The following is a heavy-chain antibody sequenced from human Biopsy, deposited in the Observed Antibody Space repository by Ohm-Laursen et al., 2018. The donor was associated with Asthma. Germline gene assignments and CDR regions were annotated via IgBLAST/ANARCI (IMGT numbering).Heavy chain of an antibody. CDR3: TIPNSNRDILYYYYGMDV. Sequence: SVKVSCKASGGTFGNYAISWVRQAPGLGLEWMGGISPIFGRTNYAENFEGRVSITADIFTRTVYMELSSLRSDDTAIYYLTIPNSNRDILYYYYGMDVWGQGTTITVSS. CDR1: GGTFGNYA. J-gene: IGHJ6*02. D-gene: IGHD3-3*02. CDR2: ISPIFGRT. V-gene: IGHV1-69*06.